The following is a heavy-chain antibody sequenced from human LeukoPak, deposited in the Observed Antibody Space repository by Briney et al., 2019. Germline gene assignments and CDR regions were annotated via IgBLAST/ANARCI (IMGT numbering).Heavy chain of an antibody. J-gene: IGHJ4*02. CDR1: GFTFSSYG. CDR3: AKDHGMEWELRVFDY. D-gene: IGHD1-26*01. V-gene: IGHV3-30*18. Sequence: GGSLRLSCAASGFTFSSYGMHWVRQAPGKGLEWVAVISYDGSNKYYADSVKGRFTISRDNSKNTLYLQMNSLRAEDTAVYYCAKDHGMEWELRVFDYWGQGTLVTVSS. CDR2: ISYDGSNK.